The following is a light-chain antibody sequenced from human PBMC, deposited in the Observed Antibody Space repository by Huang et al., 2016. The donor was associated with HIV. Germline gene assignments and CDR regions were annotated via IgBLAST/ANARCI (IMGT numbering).Light chain of an antibody. J-gene: IGKJ1*01. CDR1: QSVSSN. V-gene: IGKV3-15*01. CDR2: GAS. CDR3: QQYNKT. Sequence: EIVMTQSPATLSVSPGERATLSCRASQSVSSNLAWYQQKPGQAPRLLIYGASTRATGIRARFSGSGSGTEVTLTISSLQSEDFAVYYCQQYNKTFGQGTKVEIK.